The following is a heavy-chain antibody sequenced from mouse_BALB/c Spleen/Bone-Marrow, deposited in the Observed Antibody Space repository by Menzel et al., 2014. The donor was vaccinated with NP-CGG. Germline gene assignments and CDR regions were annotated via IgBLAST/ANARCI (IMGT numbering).Heavy chain of an antibody. J-gene: IGHJ2*01. D-gene: IGHD2-3*01. CDR1: GYTFTSYW. Sequence: QVQLQQSGAELAKPGASAKMSCKASGYTFTSYWMHWVKQRPGQGLEWIGYINPSTGYTEYNQKFKDKATLTADKSSSTAYMQLSSLTSEDSAVYYCARERYAGYYFDYWGQGTTLTVSS. V-gene: IGHV1-7*01. CDR2: INPSTGYT. CDR3: ARERYAGYYFDY.